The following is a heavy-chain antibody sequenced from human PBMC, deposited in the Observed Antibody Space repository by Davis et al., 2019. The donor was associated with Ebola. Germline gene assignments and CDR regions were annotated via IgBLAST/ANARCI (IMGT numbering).Heavy chain of an antibody. D-gene: IGHD1-1*01. CDR3: TSTTGTNDY. Sequence: GGSLRLSCAASGFTFSGSAMHWVRQASGKGLEWVGRIRSKANSYATAYAASVKGRFTISRDDSKNTAYLQMNSLKTEDMAVYYCTSTTGTNDYWGQGTLVTVSS. CDR2: IRSKANSYAT. V-gene: IGHV3-73*01. J-gene: IGHJ4*02. CDR1: GFTFSGSA.